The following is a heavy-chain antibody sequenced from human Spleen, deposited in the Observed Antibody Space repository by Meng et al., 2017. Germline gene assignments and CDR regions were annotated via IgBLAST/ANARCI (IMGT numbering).Heavy chain of an antibody. CDR2: INPISDDT. CDR1: GYTFNAYW. D-gene: IGHD6-13*01. CDR3: VRDEDISAAGYLFGDY. J-gene: IGHJ4*02. V-gene: IGHV1-2*06. Sequence: QVQLVQSGAEVKKPGASVKVSCKPSGYTFNAYWINWVRQAPGQGLEWMGRINPISDDTQYAQKFHDRVTVTSDTSISTAYMELSRLTSDDTAVYYCVRDEDISAAGYLFGDYWGQGTLVTVSS.